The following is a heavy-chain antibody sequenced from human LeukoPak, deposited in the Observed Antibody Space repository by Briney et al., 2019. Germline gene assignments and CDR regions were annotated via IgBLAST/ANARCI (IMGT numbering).Heavy chain of an antibody. V-gene: IGHV3-23*01. D-gene: IGHD4-11*01. CDR3: AKSRFYRNYFR. CDR1: GFTFSSYA. J-gene: IGHJ4*02. CDR2: ISGSGGST. Sequence: GGSLRLSCAASGFTFSSYAMSWVRQAAGKGLEWVSAISGSGGSTYYADSVKGRFTISRDNSNNTLYLQMNSLRAADTALYYCAKSRFYRNYFRWGQGTLVTVSS.